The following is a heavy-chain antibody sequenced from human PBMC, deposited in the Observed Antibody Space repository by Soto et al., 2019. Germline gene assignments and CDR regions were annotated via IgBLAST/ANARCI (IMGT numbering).Heavy chain of an antibody. CDR3: VIAAHAGGNWFDP. D-gene: IGHD6-13*01. CDR1: GYTFTSYA. Sequence: ASVKVSCKASGYTFTSYAMHWVRQAPGQRLEWMGWINAGNGNTKYSQKFQGRVTITRDTSASTAYMELSSLRSEDTAVYYCVIAAHAGGNWFDPWGQGTLVTVSS. V-gene: IGHV1-3*01. CDR2: INAGNGNT. J-gene: IGHJ5*02.